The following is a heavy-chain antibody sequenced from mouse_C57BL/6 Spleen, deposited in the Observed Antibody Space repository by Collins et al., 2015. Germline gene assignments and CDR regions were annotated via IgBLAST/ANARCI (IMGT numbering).Heavy chain of an antibody. CDR2: IWSGGST. D-gene: IGHD2-1*01. Sequence: QVQLKQSGPGLVQPSQSLSITCTVSGFSLTSYGVHWVRQSPGKGLEWLGVIWSGGSTDYNAAFISRLSISKDNSKSQVFFKMNSLQANDTAIYYCARNSQSVTGFAYWGQGTLVTVSA. CDR3: ARNSQSVTGFAY. J-gene: IGHJ3*01. V-gene: IGHV2-2*02. CDR1: GFSLTSYG.